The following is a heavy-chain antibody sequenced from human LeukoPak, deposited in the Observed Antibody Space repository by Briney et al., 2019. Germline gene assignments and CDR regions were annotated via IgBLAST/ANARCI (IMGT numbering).Heavy chain of an antibody. J-gene: IGHJ4*02. D-gene: IGHD3-22*01. V-gene: IGHV3-23*01. CDR1: GFSFSSTG. Sequence: GGSLRLSCVASGFSFSSTGMNWVRQAPGKGLEWVAGISPSGGSTYYADSVKGRFSISRDNSKNTVFLQVNSLRAEDTARYYCAKDTSGYSFFEYWGQGTLVTVSS. CDR2: ISPSGGST. CDR3: AKDTSGYSFFEY.